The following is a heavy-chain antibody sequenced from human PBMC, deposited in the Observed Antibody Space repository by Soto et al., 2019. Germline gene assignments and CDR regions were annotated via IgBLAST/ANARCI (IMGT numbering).Heavy chain of an antibody. CDR3: ARHPRQNYYYGMDV. V-gene: IGHV1-69*12. J-gene: IGHJ6*02. CDR2: IIPIFGTA. CDR1: GGTFSSYA. Sequence: QVQLVQSGAEVKKPGSSVKVSCKASGGTFSSYAISWVRQAPGQGLEWMGGIIPIFGTANYALKFQGRVTITADESTSTAYMELSSLRSEDTAVYYCARHPRQNYYYGMDVWGQGTTVTVSS.